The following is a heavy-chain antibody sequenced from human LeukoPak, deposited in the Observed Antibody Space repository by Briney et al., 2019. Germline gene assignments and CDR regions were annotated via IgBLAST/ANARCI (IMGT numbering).Heavy chain of an antibody. CDR3: ARTRRTYRDYGDYSTTFDY. CDR1: GFTFSNNW. V-gene: IGHV4-34*01. D-gene: IGHD4-17*01. Sequence: GSLRLSCAASGFTFSNNWMSWVRQAPGKGLEWIGEINHSGSTNYNPSLQSRVTISVDTSKNQFSLKLSSVTAADTAVYYCARTRRTYRDYGDYSTTFDYWGQGTLVTVSS. J-gene: IGHJ4*02. CDR2: INHSGST.